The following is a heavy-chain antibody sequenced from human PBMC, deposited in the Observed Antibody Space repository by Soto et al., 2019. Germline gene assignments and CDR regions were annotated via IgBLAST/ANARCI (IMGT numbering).Heavy chain of an antibody. CDR3: ARGRATHRRPFDY. J-gene: IGHJ4*02. CDR1: GGTFSSYA. Sequence: QVQLVQSGAEVKKPGSSVKVSCKASGGTFSSYAISWVRQAPGQGLEWMGGIIPIFGTANYAQKFQGRVTIPADESTSTAYRGLSSLRPEDTAVYYCARGRATHRRPFDYWGQGTLFTVSS. CDR2: IIPIFGTA. D-gene: IGHD1-26*01. V-gene: IGHV1-69*01.